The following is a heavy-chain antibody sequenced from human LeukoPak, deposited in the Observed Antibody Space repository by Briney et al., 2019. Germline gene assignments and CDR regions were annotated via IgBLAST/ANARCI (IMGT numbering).Heavy chain of an antibody. V-gene: IGHV3-11*06. CDR2: ISSSTSYT. J-gene: IGHJ4*02. CDR1: GFTFRDYY. D-gene: IGHD3-10*01. Sequence: PGGSLRLSRAASGFTFRDYYMSWIRQAPGKGLEWVSYISSSTSYTNYADSVKGRFTISRDNARNSLFLQMNSLRAEDTAVYFCARGYGSGIFPFDYWGQGTLVTVSS. CDR3: ARGYGSGIFPFDY.